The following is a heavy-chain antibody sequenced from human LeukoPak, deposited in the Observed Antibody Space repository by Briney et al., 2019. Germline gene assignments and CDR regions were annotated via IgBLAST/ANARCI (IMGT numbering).Heavy chain of an antibody. CDR1: SFTFRSYG. CDR3: ASSRGYSDYDSDY. CDR2: ISDDGSNK. J-gene: IGHJ4*02. D-gene: IGHD5-12*01. Sequence: GGSLRLSCAASSFTFRSYGMHWVRQAPGKGLEWVAVISDDGSNKYYADSVKGRFTISRDNSKNTLYLQMNSLRPEDAAVYFCASSRGYSDYDSDYWGQGTLVTVSS. V-gene: IGHV3-30*03.